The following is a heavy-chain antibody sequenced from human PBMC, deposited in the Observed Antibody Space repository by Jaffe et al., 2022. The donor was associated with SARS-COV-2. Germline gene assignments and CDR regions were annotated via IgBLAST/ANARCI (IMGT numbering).Heavy chain of an antibody. CDR3: ARTGYTGSYSYPFDY. V-gene: IGHV3-21*01. Sequence: EVQLVESGGGLVKPGGSLRLSCAASGFTFSTYSMNWVRQAPGKGLEWVSSITTGSSYVYYADSLKGRFTISRDNAKNSLYLQMNSLRAEDTAVYYCARTGYTGSYSYPFDYWGQGTLVTVSS. CDR2: ITTGSSYV. J-gene: IGHJ4*02. D-gene: IGHD1-26*01. CDR1: GFTFSTYS.